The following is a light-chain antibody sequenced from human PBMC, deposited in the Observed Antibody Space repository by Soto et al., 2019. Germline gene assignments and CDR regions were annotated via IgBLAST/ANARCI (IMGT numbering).Light chain of an antibody. CDR2: AAS. J-gene: IGKJ4*01. V-gene: IGKV3-15*01. Sequence: EIVMTQSPATLSVSPGERATLSCRASQSVRSNLAWFQQRPGQAPRLLIYAASTRATGIPARFSGSGSGAEFTLTISSLQSEDFAVYYCQQRSNWPLTFGGGTKVEIK. CDR3: QQRSNWPLT. CDR1: QSVRSN.